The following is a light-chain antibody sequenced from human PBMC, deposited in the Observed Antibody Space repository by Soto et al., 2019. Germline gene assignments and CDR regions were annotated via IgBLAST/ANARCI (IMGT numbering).Light chain of an antibody. J-gene: IGKJ5*01. CDR1: QSLSGNY. CDR3: QQYGRSPIT. Sequence: EIVLTQSPGTLSLSPGERVTLSCRASQSLSGNYLACYQQKPGQAPKFLIYGASNRATDIPDRFSGGGSATDIALTINSLETEDSAVYYCQQYGRSPITFGQGTRLEIK. V-gene: IGKV3-20*01. CDR2: GAS.